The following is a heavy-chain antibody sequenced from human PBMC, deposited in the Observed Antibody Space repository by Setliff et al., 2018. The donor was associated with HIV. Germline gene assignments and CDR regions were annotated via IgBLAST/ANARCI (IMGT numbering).Heavy chain of an antibody. CDR2: IYTSGST. CDR3: GRDEHGFNSNWYGVD. CDR1: GGSISSGSNY. Sequence: SETLSLTCTVSGGSISSGSNYWSWIRQPAGKGLEWIGRIYTSGSTNYNPSLKSRVTISVDTSKNQFSLKLSSVTVADTALYYCGRDEHGFNSNWYGVDWGQGTLVTVSS. D-gene: IGHD6-13*01. J-gene: IGHJ4*02. V-gene: IGHV4-61*02.